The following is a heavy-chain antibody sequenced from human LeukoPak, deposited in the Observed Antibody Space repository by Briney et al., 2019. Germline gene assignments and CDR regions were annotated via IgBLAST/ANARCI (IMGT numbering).Heavy chain of an antibody. CDR3: ARESMVRGVTDY. J-gene: IGHJ4*02. V-gene: IGHV3-30*03. Sequence: GGSLRLSCAASGFTFSSYGMHWVRQAPGKGLEWVAVISYDGSNKYYADSVKGRFTISRDNSKNTLYLQMNSLRAEDTAVYYCARESMVRGVTDYWGQGTLVTVSS. CDR1: GFTFSSYG. CDR2: ISYDGSNK. D-gene: IGHD3-10*01.